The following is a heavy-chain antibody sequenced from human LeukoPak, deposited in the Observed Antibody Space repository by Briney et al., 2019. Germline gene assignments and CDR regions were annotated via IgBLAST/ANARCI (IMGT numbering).Heavy chain of an antibody. Sequence: PGGSLRLSCAASGFTFSSYWMHWVRQAPGKGLVWVSRIKSDESSTTYADSVKGRFTTSRDNAKNTLYLQMNSLSAEDTAVCYCARDAAAYCSGGSCYPRYWGQGTLVTVSS. CDR3: ARDAAAYCSGGSCYPRY. J-gene: IGHJ4*02. D-gene: IGHD2-15*01. CDR1: GFTFSSYW. V-gene: IGHV3-74*01. CDR2: IKSDESST.